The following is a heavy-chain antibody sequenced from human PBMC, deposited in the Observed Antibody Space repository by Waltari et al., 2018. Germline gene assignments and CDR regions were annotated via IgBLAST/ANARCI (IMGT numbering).Heavy chain of an antibody. CDR3: ARVLRSAWGVWFDP. D-gene: IGHD3-16*01. CDR2: IYSSGSS. CDR1: GGSISSSY. J-gene: IGHJ5*02. V-gene: IGHV4-59*01. Sequence: QVQLQESGPGLVKPSETLSLTCTVSGGSISSSYWSWIRQPPGKGLEWIGYIYSSGSSNYNPSLKSRVTISVETSKNQFSLKLNSVTAADTAVYYCARVLRSAWGVWFDPWGPGTLVIVSS.